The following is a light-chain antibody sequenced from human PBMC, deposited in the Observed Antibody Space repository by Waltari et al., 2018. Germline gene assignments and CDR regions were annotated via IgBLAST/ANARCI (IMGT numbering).Light chain of an antibody. CDR1: QSVSSY. V-gene: IGKV3-11*01. CDR3: QQRSNWPRT. Sequence: EIVLTQSPATLSLSPGERATLSCRASQSVSSYLAWYQQMPGQAPRLLIHGASNRATGIPARFSGSGSGTDFTLTISSLEPEDFAVYYCQQRSNWPRTFGQGTKVEIK. CDR2: GAS. J-gene: IGKJ1*01.